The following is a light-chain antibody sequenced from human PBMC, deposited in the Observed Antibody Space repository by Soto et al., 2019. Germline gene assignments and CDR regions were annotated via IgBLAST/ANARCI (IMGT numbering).Light chain of an antibody. Sequence: EIVLTQSPATLSLSPGNRATLSCRASQSVSGYLAWDQQKPGQAPRLLIYDASNRATGIPSRFSGSGSGTDFTLTITSLGPEDFAVYYCQQRSNWPSTFGGGTKVEI. CDR2: DAS. CDR1: QSVSGY. J-gene: IGKJ4*01. CDR3: QQRSNWPST. V-gene: IGKV3-11*01.